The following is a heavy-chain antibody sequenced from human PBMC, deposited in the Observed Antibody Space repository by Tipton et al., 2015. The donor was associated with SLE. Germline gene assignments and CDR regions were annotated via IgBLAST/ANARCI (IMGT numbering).Heavy chain of an antibody. V-gene: IGHV4-59*01. CDR1: PVSFSPYQ. Sequence: TLSLTCTIFPVSFSPYQWSWIRQSPGKGLEWIGYIDDSGNANYISSLRSRVTMSVDVSKRQVSLRLTSVTAADTAVYYCVRDRGDGYRGPLDIWGQGTLVTVAS. D-gene: IGHD5-24*01. J-gene: IGHJ3*02. CDR2: IDDSGNA. CDR3: VRDRGDGYRGPLDI.